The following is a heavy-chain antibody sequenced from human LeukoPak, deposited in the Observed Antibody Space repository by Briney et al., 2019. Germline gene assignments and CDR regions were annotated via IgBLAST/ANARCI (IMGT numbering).Heavy chain of an antibody. Sequence: SETLSLTCTVSGGSISSYYWSWIRQPPGKGLEWIGYIYYSGSTNYNPSLKSRVTISVDTSKNQFSLKLSSVTAADTAVYYCARAYSSSPKAAGYYMDVWGKGTTVTVSS. CDR2: IYYSGST. J-gene: IGHJ6*03. CDR3: ARAYSSSPKAAGYYMDV. CDR1: GGSISSYY. D-gene: IGHD6-13*01. V-gene: IGHV4-59*01.